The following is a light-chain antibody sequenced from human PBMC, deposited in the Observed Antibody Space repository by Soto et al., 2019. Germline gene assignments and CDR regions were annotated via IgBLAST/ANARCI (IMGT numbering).Light chain of an antibody. J-gene: IGKJ2*01. V-gene: IGKV3-15*01. CDR1: QSVSSN. Sequence: EIVMTQSPATLSVSPGERAALSCRASQSVSSNLAWYQQKPGQAPRLLIYGASTRAPGIPARVSGSGSGTEFTLTISSLQPEDFAFYYCQQYNYWPSFGQGTKLEI. CDR2: GAS. CDR3: QQYNYWPS.